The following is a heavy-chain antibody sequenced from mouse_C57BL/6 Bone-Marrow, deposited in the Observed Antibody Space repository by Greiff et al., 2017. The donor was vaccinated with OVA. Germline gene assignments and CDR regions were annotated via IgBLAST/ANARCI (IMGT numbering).Heavy chain of an antibody. Sequence: QVHVKQSGAELVRPGASVTLSCKASGYTFTDYEMHWVKQTPVHGLEWIGAIDPETGGTAYNQKFKGKAILTADKSSSTAYMELRSLTSEDSAVYYCTREKNYYGRYYFDYWGQGTTLTVSS. J-gene: IGHJ2*01. CDR2: IDPETGGT. V-gene: IGHV1-15*01. CDR1: GYTFTDYE. D-gene: IGHD1-1*01. CDR3: TREKNYYGRYYFDY.